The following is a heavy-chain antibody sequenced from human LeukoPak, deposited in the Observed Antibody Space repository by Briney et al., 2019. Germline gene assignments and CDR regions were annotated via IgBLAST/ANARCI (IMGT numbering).Heavy chain of an antibody. Sequence: ASVKVSCKASGGTFSSYAISWVRQAPGQGLEWIGGIIPIFGTANYAQKFQGRVTITADESTSTAYMELSSLRSEDTAVYYCASPDYGDYNAPFDYWGQGTLVTVSS. CDR3: ASPDYGDYNAPFDY. CDR1: GGTFSSYA. V-gene: IGHV1-69*13. CDR2: IIPIFGTA. D-gene: IGHD4-17*01. J-gene: IGHJ4*02.